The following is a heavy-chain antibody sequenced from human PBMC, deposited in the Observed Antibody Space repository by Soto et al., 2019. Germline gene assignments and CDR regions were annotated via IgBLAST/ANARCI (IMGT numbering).Heavy chain of an antibody. D-gene: IGHD2-15*01. CDR3: ARRTVVVVAANGAFDI. Sequence: GESLKISCKGSGYSFTSYWIGWVRQMPGKGLEWMGIIYPGDSDTRYSPSFQGQVTISADKSISTAYLQWSSLKASDTAMYYCARRTVVVVAANGAFDIWGQGTMVTVSS. J-gene: IGHJ3*02. CDR2: IYPGDSDT. V-gene: IGHV5-51*01. CDR1: GYSFTSYW.